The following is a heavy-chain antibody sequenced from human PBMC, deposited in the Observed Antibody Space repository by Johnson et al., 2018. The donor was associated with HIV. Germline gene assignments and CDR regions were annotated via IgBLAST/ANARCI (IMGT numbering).Heavy chain of an antibody. CDR2: ISYDGSNK. CDR3: AKSSSAYAFDI. V-gene: IGHV3-30*04. CDR1: GFTFSSYA. Sequence: QVLLVESGGGVVQPGRSLRLSCAASGFTFSSYAMHWVRQAPGKGLEWVAVISYDGSNKYYADSVKGRFTISRDNSKNTLYLQMNSLRAEDTALYYCAKSSSAYAFDIWGQGTMVTVSS. D-gene: IGHD6-13*01. J-gene: IGHJ3*02.